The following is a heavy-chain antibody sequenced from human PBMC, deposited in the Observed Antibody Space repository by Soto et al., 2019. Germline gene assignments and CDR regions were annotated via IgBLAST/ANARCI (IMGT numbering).Heavy chain of an antibody. D-gene: IGHD6-13*01. Sequence: SVKVSCKASGGTFSSYAISWVRQAPGQGLEWMGRIIPILGIANYAQKFQGRVTITADKSTSTAYMELSSLRSEDTAVYYCARFSGGIAAAGYDYYYYMDVWGKGTTVTVSS. CDR3: ARFSGGIAAAGYDYYYYMDV. V-gene: IGHV1-69*04. CDR1: GGTFSSYA. J-gene: IGHJ6*03. CDR2: IIPILGIA.